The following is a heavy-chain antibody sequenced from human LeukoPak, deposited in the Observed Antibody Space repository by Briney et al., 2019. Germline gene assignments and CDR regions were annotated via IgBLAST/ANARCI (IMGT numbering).Heavy chain of an antibody. CDR3: ARAITIFGVVIMPPPYYYYGMDV. Sequence: PSETLSPTCAVYGGSFSGYYWSWIRQPPGKGLEWIGEINHSGSTNYNPSLKSRVTISVDTSKNQFSLKLSSVTAADTAVYYCARAITIFGVVIMPPPYYYYGMDVWGQGTTVTVSS. CDR1: GGSFSGYY. V-gene: IGHV4-34*01. CDR2: INHSGST. J-gene: IGHJ6*02. D-gene: IGHD3-3*01.